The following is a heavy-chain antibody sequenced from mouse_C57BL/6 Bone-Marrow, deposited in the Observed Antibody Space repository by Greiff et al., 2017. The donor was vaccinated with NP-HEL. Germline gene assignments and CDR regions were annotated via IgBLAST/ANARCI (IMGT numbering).Heavy chain of an antibody. CDR3: ARGRIYDGYYFDY. CDR2: IDPSDSYT. J-gene: IGHJ2*01. Sequence: VQLQQPGAKLVRPGTSVKLSCKASGYTFTSYWMHWVKQRPGQGLEWIGVIDPSDSYTNYNQKFKGKATLTVDTSSSTAYMQLSSLTSEDSAVYYCARGRIYDGYYFDYWGQGTTLTVSS. D-gene: IGHD2-3*01. V-gene: IGHV1-59*01. CDR1: GYTFTSYW.